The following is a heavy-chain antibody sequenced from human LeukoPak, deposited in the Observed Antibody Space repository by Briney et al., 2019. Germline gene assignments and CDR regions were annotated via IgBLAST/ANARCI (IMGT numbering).Heavy chain of an antibody. Sequence: GESLKISCAASGFIVGDYYMNWVRQAPGKGLEWVSVIYAGGTTYYADSVKGRFTISRDNSKPTLYLQMNSLRAEDTAVYYCARDIAGKFGELSLDYWGQGTLVTVSS. V-gene: IGHV3-53*01. J-gene: IGHJ4*02. D-gene: IGHD3-10*01. CDR2: IYAGGTT. CDR3: ARDIAGKFGELSLDY. CDR1: GFIVGDYY.